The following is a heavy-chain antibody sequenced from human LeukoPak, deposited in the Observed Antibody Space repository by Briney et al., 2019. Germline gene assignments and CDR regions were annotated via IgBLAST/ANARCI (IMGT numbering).Heavy chain of an antibody. Sequence: PGRSLRLSCTASGFTFGDYAMSWVRQAPGKGLEWVGFIRSKAYGGTTEYAASVKGRFTISRDDSKSIAYLQMNSLKTEDTAVYYCTRQFDYGYYYYYMDVWGKGTTVTVSS. CDR2: IRSKAYGGTT. V-gene: IGHV3-49*04. CDR1: GFTFGDYA. D-gene: IGHD4-17*01. J-gene: IGHJ6*03. CDR3: TRQFDYGYYYYYMDV.